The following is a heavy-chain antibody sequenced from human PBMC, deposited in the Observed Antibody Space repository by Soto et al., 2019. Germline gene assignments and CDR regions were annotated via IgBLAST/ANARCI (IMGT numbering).Heavy chain of an antibody. CDR3: ARGGWRQIDY. CDR2: IYYSGST. J-gene: IGHJ4*02. V-gene: IGHV4-59*08. CDR1: GGSIGSYY. Sequence: QVQLQESGPGLVKPSETLSLTCSVSGGSIGSYYWSWIRQPPGKGLEWIGYIYYSGSTNYNPSLKRRVTISVDTSTNQFSMKLSSVPAADTAVYYCARGGWRQIDYWGQGTLVTVSS. D-gene: IGHD3-3*01.